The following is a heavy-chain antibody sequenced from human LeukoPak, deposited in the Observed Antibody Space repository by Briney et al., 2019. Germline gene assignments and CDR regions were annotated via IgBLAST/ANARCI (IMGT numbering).Heavy chain of an antibody. CDR1: GFMFSNYW. CDR2: INSDGSST. Sequence: GGSLRLSCAASGFMFSNYWMHWVRQAPGKGLVWVSRINSDGSSTSYAESVKGRFTISRDNAKNTLYLQMNSLRAEDTAVYYCARDLAAYGSGSYYNYYYGMDVWGQGTTVTVSS. J-gene: IGHJ6*02. CDR3: ARDLAAYGSGSYYNYYYGMDV. V-gene: IGHV3-74*01. D-gene: IGHD3-10*01.